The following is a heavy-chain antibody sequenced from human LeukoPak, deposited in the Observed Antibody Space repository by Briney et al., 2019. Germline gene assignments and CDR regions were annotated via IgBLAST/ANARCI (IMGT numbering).Heavy chain of an antibody. V-gene: IGHV4-39*07. Sequence: SETLSLTCTVSGGSVSSSNFYWAWIRQPPGKGLEWIGSIYYTGNTFYNPSLKSRGTLSIDTSKNQFSLKLSSVTAADTAVYYCARASSGAVAVGAFDIWGQGTMVTVSS. CDR2: IYYTGNT. D-gene: IGHD6-19*01. CDR3: ARASSGAVAVGAFDI. CDR1: GGSVSSSNFY. J-gene: IGHJ3*02.